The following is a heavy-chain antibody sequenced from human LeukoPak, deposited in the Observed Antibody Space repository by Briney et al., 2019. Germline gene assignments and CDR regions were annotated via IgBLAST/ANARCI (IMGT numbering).Heavy chain of an antibody. CDR1: GFTFSSYA. V-gene: IGHV3-23*01. J-gene: IGHJ1*01. Sequence: QAGGSLRLSCAASGFTFSSYAMSWVRQAPGKGLEWVSTISGSGAYTYYAGSVKGRFTISRDNSKNTLYLQMNSLRAEDTAVYYCAKYFASGSYYKLPHWGQGTLATVSS. D-gene: IGHD3-10*01. CDR3: AKYFASGSYYKLPH. CDR2: ISGSGAYT.